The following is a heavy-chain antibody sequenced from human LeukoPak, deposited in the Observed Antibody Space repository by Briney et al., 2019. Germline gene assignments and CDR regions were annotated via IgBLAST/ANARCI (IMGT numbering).Heavy chain of an antibody. CDR2: IDYSGNT. CDR1: GASISTYY. Sequence: PSETLSLTCTVSGASISTYYWGWIRQPPGKGLEWIGYIDYSGNTNYNPSLRSRVTILVDTSKNQFSLRLSSVTAADTAVYYCARDQELNWFDPWGQGTLVTVSS. J-gene: IGHJ5*02. V-gene: IGHV4-59*01. D-gene: IGHD3-10*01. CDR3: ARDQELNWFDP.